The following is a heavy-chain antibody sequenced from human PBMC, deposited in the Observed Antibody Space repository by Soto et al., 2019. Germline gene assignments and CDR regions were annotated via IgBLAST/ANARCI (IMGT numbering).Heavy chain of an antibody. CDR1: GFTFSSGA. J-gene: IGHJ4*02. CDR3: AKEDSSGWYDDY. D-gene: IGHD6-19*01. Sequence: EVQLLESGGGLVQPGGSLRLSCAASGFTFSSGAMNWVRQAPGKGLEWVSTISGNGGSTYYADSVKGRFTISRDNSKNTLYLQMNCLRAEDTTVYYCAKEDSSGWYDDYWGQGTLVTVSS. V-gene: IGHV3-23*01. CDR2: ISGNGGST.